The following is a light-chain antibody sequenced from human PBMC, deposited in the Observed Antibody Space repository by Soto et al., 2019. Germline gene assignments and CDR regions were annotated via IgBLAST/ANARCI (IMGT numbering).Light chain of an antibody. CDR3: QQYNDWPQT. V-gene: IGKV3-15*01. CDR2: GAS. J-gene: IGKJ1*01. Sequence: ISQSPSTLPVSPGERATLSCRASQSVSSNLAWYQQKPGQAPRLLIYGASTRATGVPARFSGSGSGTEFTLTISSLQSEDFAVYYCQQYNDWPQTFGQGTKVDI. CDR1: QSVSSN.